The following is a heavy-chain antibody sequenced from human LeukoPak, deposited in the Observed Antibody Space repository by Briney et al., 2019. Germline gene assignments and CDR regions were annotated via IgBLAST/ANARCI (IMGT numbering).Heavy chain of an antibody. J-gene: IGHJ4*02. CDR2: ISESGSST. CDR1: GFTFSTHA. Sequence: GGSLRLSCAASGFTFSTHAMSWVRQAPGKGLEWVSGISESGSSTYYADSVKGRFTISRDNSKNTLYLQMNSLRAEDTAVYYCAKVQVAVAWGGFDYWGQGTLVTVSS. D-gene: IGHD2-15*01. V-gene: IGHV3-23*01. CDR3: AKVQVAVAWGGFDY.